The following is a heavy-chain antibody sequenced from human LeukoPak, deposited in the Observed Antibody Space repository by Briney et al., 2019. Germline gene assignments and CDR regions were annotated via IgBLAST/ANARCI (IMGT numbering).Heavy chain of an antibody. CDR2: IYSTGST. CDR1: GGSISSYY. V-gene: IGHV4-4*07. Sequence: SETLSLTCTVYGGSISSYYWSWIRQPAGKGLEWIGRIYSTGSTNYNPSLKSRVTMSVDTSKNQFSLRLRSVTAADTAVYYCARHAPLLCRYSCYFDYWGEGTLVTVSS. CDR3: ARHAPLLCRYSCYFDY. D-gene: IGHD2-21*01. J-gene: IGHJ4*02.